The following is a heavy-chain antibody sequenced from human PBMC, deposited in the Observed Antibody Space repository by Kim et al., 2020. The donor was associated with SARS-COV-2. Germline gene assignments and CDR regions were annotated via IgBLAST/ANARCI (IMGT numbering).Heavy chain of an antibody. Sequence: AQGFTGRFVFSLDTSVSTAYLQISSLKAEDTAVYYCARPTGGGYENWFDPWGQGTLVTVSS. J-gene: IGHJ5*02. CDR3: ARPTGGGYENWFDP. D-gene: IGHD5-12*01. V-gene: IGHV7-4-1*02.